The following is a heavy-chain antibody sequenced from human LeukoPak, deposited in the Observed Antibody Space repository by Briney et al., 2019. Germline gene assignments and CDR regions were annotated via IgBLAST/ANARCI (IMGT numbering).Heavy chain of an antibody. J-gene: IGHJ6*03. Sequence: SVKVSCKASGGTFSSYAISWVRQAPGQGLEWMGRIIPIFGTANYAQKFQGGVTITTDESTSTAYMELSSLRSEDTAVYYCATAIVVVPAALVRSYYMDVWGKGTTVTVSS. CDR3: ATAIVVVPAALVRSYYMDV. V-gene: IGHV1-69*05. CDR1: GGTFSSYA. D-gene: IGHD2-2*01. CDR2: IIPIFGTA.